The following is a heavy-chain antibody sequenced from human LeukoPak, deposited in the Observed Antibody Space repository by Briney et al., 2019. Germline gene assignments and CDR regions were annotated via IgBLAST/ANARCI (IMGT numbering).Heavy chain of an antibody. CDR2: ISGSGGST. J-gene: IGHJ6*02. D-gene: IGHD1-1*01. CDR3: ARDWYNWSADYYYGMDV. CDR1: GFTFSSYA. Sequence: AGGSLRLSCAASGFTFSSYAMSWVRQAPGKGLEWVSAISGSGGSTYYADSVKGRFTISRDNSKNTLYLQMNSLRAEDTALYHCARDWYNWSADYYYGMDVWGQGTTVTVSS. V-gene: IGHV3-23*01.